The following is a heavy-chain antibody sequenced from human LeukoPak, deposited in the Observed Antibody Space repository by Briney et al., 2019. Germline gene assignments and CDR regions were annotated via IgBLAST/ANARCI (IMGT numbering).Heavy chain of an antibody. V-gene: IGHV4-34*01. CDR3: ASRRARYCSGGSCYAPPPGY. D-gene: IGHD2-15*01. J-gene: IGHJ4*02. CDR1: GGSFSGYY. Sequence: SETLSLTCAVYGGSFSGYYSSWIRQPPGKGLEWIGEINHSGSTNYNPSLKSRVTISVDTSKNQFSLKLSSVTAADTAVYYCASRRARYCSGGSCYAPPPGYWGQGTLVTVSS. CDR2: INHSGST.